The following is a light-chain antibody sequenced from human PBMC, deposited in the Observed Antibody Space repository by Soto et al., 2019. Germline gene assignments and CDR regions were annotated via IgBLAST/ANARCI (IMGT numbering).Light chain of an antibody. CDR1: QTISSF. J-gene: IGKJ2*01. CDR2: TAS. V-gene: IGKV1-39*01. Sequence: DIQMTQSPSSLSASVGDRVTITCRATQTISSFLNWYQQKRGKAPKLLIYTASSLQSGVASRFSGSGSATDFTLSITSLQPEDFATYYCQQSYSSPYTFGQGTKVDIK. CDR3: QQSYSSPYT.